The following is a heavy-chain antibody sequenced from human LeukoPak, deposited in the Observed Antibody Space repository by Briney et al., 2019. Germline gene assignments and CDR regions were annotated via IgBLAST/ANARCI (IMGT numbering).Heavy chain of an antibody. CDR2: INHSGST. Sequence: SETLSLTCAVYGGSFSGYYWSWIRQPPGKGLEWIGEINHSGSTNYNPSLKSRVTISVDTSKNQFSLKLSSVTAADTAVYCCARAGATVVTPIFDYWGQGTLVTVSS. V-gene: IGHV4-34*01. D-gene: IGHD4-23*01. J-gene: IGHJ4*02. CDR3: ARAGATVVTPIFDY. CDR1: GGSFSGYY.